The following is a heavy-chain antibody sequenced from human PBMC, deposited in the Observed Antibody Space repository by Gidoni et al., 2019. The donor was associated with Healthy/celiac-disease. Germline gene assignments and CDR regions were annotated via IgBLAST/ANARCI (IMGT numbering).Heavy chain of an antibody. CDR3: AKEAVGDSSSWVYYYYYGMDV. J-gene: IGHJ6*02. V-gene: IGHV3-9*01. Sequence: EVQLVESGGGLVQPGRSLRLSCAASGFTFADYAMHWVRQAPGKGLEWVSGISWNSGSIGYADSVKGRFTISRDNAKNSLYLQMNSLRAEDTALYYCAKEAVGDSSSWVYYYYYGMDVWGQGTTVTVSS. CDR1: GFTFADYA. D-gene: IGHD6-13*01. CDR2: ISWNSGSI.